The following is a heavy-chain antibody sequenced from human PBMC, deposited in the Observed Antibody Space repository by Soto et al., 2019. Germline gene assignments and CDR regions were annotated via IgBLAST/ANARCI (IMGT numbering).Heavy chain of an antibody. J-gene: IGHJ4*02. CDR3: AGTDYGDYEFDY. CDR1: GGSISIYY. Sequence: PSETLSLTCTVSGGSISIYYWNWIRQSPGKGLEWIGNIYYSGNTNYNPSLKSRVIISIDTSKTQLSLKLSSATAADAAVYFCAGTDYGDYEFDYWGQGAQVTVSS. CDR2: IYYSGNT. D-gene: IGHD4-17*01. V-gene: IGHV4-59*01.